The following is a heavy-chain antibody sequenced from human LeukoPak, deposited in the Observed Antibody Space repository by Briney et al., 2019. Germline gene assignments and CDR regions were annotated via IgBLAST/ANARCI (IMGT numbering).Heavy chain of an antibody. J-gene: IGHJ4*02. CDR2: IYYSGSS. Sequence: SQTLSLTCTVSGGSISSGAFYWNWIRQHPGKGLEWVGYIYYSGSSSYNPSLKSRVTISVDTSKNQFSLKLSSVTAADTAVYSCARSFQYSYERWGQGTLVPVPS. CDR3: ARSFQYSYER. D-gene: IGHD3-22*01. CDR1: GGSISSGAFY. V-gene: IGHV4-31*03.